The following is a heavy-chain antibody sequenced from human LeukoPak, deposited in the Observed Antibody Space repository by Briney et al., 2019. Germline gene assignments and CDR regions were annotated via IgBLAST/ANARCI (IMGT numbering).Heavy chain of an antibody. D-gene: IGHD1-14*01. CDR1: GFTFNSYA. Sequence: GGSLRLSCAASGFTFNSYAMSWVRQGPGKGLEWVSTISGSGGTTYYADSVKGRFTISRDNSKNTLYLQMNSLRAEDAAVYYCARGNQRSSHYWYFDLWGRGTPVTVSS. V-gene: IGHV3-23*01. CDR2: ISGSGGTT. J-gene: IGHJ2*01. CDR3: ARGNQRSSHYWYFDL.